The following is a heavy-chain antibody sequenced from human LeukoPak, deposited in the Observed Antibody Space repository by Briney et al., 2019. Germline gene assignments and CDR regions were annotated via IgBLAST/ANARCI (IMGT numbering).Heavy chain of an antibody. V-gene: IGHV3-23*01. CDR3: AKSAYAGYDWGYMGQS. CDR2: ISESSRFI. CDR1: GFTFRGYA. Sequence: GGSLRLSCGASGFTFRGYAMSWLRQAPGKGLAWVSGISESSRFIHHADSVKGRFTMSRDDSTNALHLQMNSLKAEDTAVYYCAKSAYAGYDWGYMGQSWGQGTLVTVSS. J-gene: IGHJ1*01. D-gene: IGHD5-12*01.